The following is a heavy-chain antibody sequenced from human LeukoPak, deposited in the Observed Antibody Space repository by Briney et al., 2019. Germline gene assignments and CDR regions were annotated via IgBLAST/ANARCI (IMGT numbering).Heavy chain of an antibody. CDR2: ISSSSTYI. V-gene: IGHV3-21*01. J-gene: IGHJ3*02. D-gene: IGHD3-22*01. CDR3: ARVGYYYDSSTYSDGFDM. Sequence: GGSLRLSCAASGFTLRSYSMNWVRQAPGKGLEWVSSISSSSTYIYYADSVKGRFTISRDNAKNSLYLQMNSLRAEDTDVYYCARVGYYYDSSTYSDGFDMWGQGTMVTVSS. CDR1: GFTLRSYS.